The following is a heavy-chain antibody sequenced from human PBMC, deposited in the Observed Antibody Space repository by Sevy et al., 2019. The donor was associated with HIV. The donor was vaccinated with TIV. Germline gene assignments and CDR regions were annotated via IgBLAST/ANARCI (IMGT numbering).Heavy chain of an antibody. CDR3: ARAIGIVDAF. CDR2: INQDGSEI. V-gene: IGHV3-7*01. J-gene: IGHJ4*02. Sequence: GGSLRLSCAASGFTFNVFWMHWVRQTPGKGLEWVANINQDGSEIYYVDSVRGRFTISRANAKNSIYLQMNSLRAEDTAVYYCARAIGIVDAFWGQGTLVTVSS. CDR1: GFTFNVFW. D-gene: IGHD3-16*01.